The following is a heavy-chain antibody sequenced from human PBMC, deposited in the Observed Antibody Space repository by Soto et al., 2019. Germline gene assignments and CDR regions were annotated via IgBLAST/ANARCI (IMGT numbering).Heavy chain of an antibody. J-gene: IGHJ4*02. CDR1: GFTFNNYA. D-gene: IGHD6-19*01. Sequence: EVHLLEAGGGLVQPGGSLRLSCEASGFTFNNYAMTWVRHTPGKVLQWVSTISGSGSSTFYADSVRGRFTISRDNSKNTLYLQMNSLRAEDTALYYCAKEKIASTVADFFDYWGQGTLVTVSS. CDR2: ISGSGSST. CDR3: AKEKIASTVADFFDY. V-gene: IGHV3-23*01.